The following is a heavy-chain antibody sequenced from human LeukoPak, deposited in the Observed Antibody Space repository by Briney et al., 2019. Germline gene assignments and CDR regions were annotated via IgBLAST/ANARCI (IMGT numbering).Heavy chain of an antibody. CDR2: ITYKGTA. D-gene: IGHD2-21*02. Sequence: KTSETLSLTCAVYNGFDSYYFMLVRQSPGKGLEWIGEITYKGTANYNPSLKSRVTITINAPQRQFSLTLTSVTAADTATYYCAVYGGDWQFDSWGQGTPVTVSS. V-gene: IGHV4-34*01. J-gene: IGHJ4*02. CDR1: NGFDSYY. CDR3: AVYGGDWQFDS.